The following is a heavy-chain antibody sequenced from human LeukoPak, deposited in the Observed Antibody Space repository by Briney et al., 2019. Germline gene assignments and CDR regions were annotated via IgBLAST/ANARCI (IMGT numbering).Heavy chain of an antibody. Sequence: GGSLRLSCAASGFLFGAYAIHWVRQAPGKGLEWVAVISFDGSSKLYADSVKGRFTISRDNSKNTLSLQMDSLRAEDTAVYYCAKDIMGATGGGDYWGQGTLVTVSS. CDR1: GFLFGAYA. V-gene: IGHV3-30*04. CDR3: AKDIMGATGGGDY. D-gene: IGHD1-26*01. J-gene: IGHJ4*02. CDR2: ISFDGSSK.